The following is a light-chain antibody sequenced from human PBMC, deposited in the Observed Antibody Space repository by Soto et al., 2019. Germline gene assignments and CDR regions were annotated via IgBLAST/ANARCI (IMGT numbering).Light chain of an antibody. Sequence: EIVLTQSPATLSLSPGARAPLSCRASQSVSRYLAWYQQKPGQAPRLLIYDASNRATGIPGRFSGSGSGTDFTLTISSLEPEDFAVYYCQQRSNWPRFGQGTKVDIK. V-gene: IGKV3-11*01. J-gene: IGKJ1*01. CDR1: QSVSRY. CDR2: DAS. CDR3: QQRSNWPR.